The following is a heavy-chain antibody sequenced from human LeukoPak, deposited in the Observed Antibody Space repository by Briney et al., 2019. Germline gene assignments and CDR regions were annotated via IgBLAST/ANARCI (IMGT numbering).Heavy chain of an antibody. J-gene: IGHJ4*02. D-gene: IGHD2-2*01. CDR1: GGSISSGGYS. Sequence: SETLSLTCAVSGGSISSGGYSWSWIRQPPGKGLEWIGYIYHSGSTYYNPSLKSRVTISVDRSENQFSLKLSSVTAADTAVYYCARGGGYCSSTSCSPSFDYWGRGTLVTVSS. CDR2: IYHSGST. CDR3: ARGGGYCSSTSCSPSFDY. V-gene: IGHV4-30-2*01.